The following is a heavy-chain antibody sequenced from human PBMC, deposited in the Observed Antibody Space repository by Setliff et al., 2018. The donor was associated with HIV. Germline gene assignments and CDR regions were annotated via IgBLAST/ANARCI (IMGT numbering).Heavy chain of an antibody. D-gene: IGHD2-15*01. CDR3: ARSQGIGNYYMDV. CDR2: ISYRSSYI. Sequence: GGSLRLSCAPSGFNFDDYGMNWVRQAPGKGLEWISSISYRSSYIYYSDSVKGRFTISRDDAKNSLFLQVNSLRDEDTAVYYCARSQGIGNYYMDVWGTGTTVTVSS. J-gene: IGHJ6*03. V-gene: IGHV3-21*01. CDR1: GFNFDDYG.